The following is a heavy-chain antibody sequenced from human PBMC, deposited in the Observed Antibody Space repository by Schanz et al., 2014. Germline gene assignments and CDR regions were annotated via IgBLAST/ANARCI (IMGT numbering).Heavy chain of an antibody. CDR2: ISGRSSHI. CDR1: GFSFSSYT. D-gene: IGHD3-3*01. J-gene: IGHJ4*02. Sequence: DLVESGGGLIQRGESLRLSCSASGFSFSSYTMNWVRQAPGKGLEWGSSISGRSSHIYYADSVKGRFSISRDNAKNSLYLQLNSLRAEDTAVYYCARGIDVADFWSGSPPKGGANDYWGQGTLGTVSS. CDR3: ARGIDVADFWSGSPPKGGANDY. V-gene: IGHV3-21*06.